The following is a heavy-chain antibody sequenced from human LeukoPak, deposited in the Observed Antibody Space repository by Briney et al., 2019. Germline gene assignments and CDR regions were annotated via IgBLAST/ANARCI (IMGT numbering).Heavy chain of an antibody. CDR2: INPNDATT. V-gene: IGHV1-46*01. CDR1: GYTLTSYY. Sequence: GASVKVSCKASGYTLTSYYMQWVRQAPGQGLEWMGIINPNDATTSSARKFQGRVTMTRDTSTSTVYMELRSLTSEDTDVYYCAGVDCSGGSCYRFDYWGQGTLVTVSS. D-gene: IGHD2-15*01. J-gene: IGHJ4*02. CDR3: AGVDCSGGSCYRFDY.